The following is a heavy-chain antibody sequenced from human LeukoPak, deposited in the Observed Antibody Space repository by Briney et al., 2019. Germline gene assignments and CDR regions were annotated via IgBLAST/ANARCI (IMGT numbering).Heavy chain of an antibody. V-gene: IGHV3-23*01. J-gene: IGHJ4*02. D-gene: IGHD6-13*01. CDR1: GFTFSSYA. Sequence: GGSLRLSCAASGFTFSSYAMSWVRQAPGKGLEWVSAISGSGGSTYYADSVKGRFTISRGNSKNTLYLQMNSLRAEDTAVYYCAKELQEEGGSSWYVYFDYWGQGTLVTVSS. CDR2: ISGSGGST. CDR3: AKELQEEGGSSWYVYFDY.